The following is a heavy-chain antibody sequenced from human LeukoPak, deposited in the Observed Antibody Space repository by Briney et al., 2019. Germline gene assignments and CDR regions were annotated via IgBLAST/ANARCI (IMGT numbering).Heavy chain of an antibody. CDR3: ARGGGYSNGRNFDY. CDR1: GGSISNENYY. J-gene: IGHJ4*02. CDR2: IYYSGST. D-gene: IGHD5-18*01. V-gene: IGHV4-39*01. Sequence: PSETLSLTCTVYGGSISNENYYWVWIRRPPGKGLECIGSIYYSGSTYYNPSLKSRVTISVDTSKNQFSLKLSSVTAADTAVYYCARGGGYSNGRNFDYWGQGTLVTVSS.